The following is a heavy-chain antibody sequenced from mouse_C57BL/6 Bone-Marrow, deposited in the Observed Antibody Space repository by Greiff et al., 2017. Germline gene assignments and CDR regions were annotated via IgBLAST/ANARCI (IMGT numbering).Heavy chain of an antibody. V-gene: IGHV1-26*01. J-gene: IGHJ1*03. Sequence: EVQLQQSGPELVKPGASVKISCKASGYTFTDYYMNWVKQSHGKSLEWIGDINPNNGGTSYNQKFKGKATLTVDKSSSTAYMELRSLTSEGSAVYYCARWDWGVFYWYFDVWGTGTTVTVSS. D-gene: IGHD4-1*01. CDR3: ARWDWGVFYWYFDV. CDR2: INPNNGGT. CDR1: GYTFTDYY.